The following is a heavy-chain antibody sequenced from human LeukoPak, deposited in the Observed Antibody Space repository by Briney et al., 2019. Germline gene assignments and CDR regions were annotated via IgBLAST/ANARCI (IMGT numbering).Heavy chain of an antibody. CDR3: AHSHPRPSMGMAMRGNYFDS. CDR1: GFSLSPSAMG. V-gene: IGHV2-5*02. J-gene: IGHJ4*02. Sequence: SGPTLVNPPQPLTLPCTFLGFSLSPSAMGVAWIRQPPEKALKWLALIYWDDSKRYRPSLKSRLLITKASSKDQVVLTMANMDPVDTATYYCAHSHPRPSMGMAMRGNYFDSWGQGTLVTVSS. D-gene: IGHD2/OR15-2a*01. CDR2: IYWDDSK.